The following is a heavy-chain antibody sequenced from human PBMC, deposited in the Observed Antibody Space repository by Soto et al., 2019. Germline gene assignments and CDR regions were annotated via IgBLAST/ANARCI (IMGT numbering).Heavy chain of an antibody. Sequence: EVQLVESGGGLVKPGGSLRLSCAASGFTFSSYNMNWVRQAPGKGLEWVSSITRSSTDIYYADSLKGRFTISRDNAKHSRYLQMNSLSAEDTAVYYWARGWEYWGQGALVTVSS. V-gene: IGHV3-21*01. D-gene: IGHD1-26*01. CDR3: ARGWEY. J-gene: IGHJ4*02. CDR1: GFTFSSYN. CDR2: ITRSSTDI.